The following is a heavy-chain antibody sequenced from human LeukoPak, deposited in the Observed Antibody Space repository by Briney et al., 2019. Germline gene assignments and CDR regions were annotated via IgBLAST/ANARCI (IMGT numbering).Heavy chain of an antibody. CDR3: ARVYCSGGSCYFGGFDY. CDR2: ISSSSNYI. V-gene: IGHV3-11*06. D-gene: IGHD2-15*01. J-gene: IGHJ4*02. CDR1: GFTFSDHY. Sequence: NPGGSLRLSCEVSGFTFSDHYMSWIRQAPGKGLEWVSSISSSSNYIYYADSVKGRFTISRDNAKNSLYLQMNSLRAEDTAVYYCARVYCSGGSCYFGGFDYWGQGTLVTVSS.